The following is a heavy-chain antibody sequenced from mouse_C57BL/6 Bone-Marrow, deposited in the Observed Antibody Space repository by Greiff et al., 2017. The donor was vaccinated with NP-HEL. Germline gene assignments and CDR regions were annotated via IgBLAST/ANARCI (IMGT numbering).Heavy chain of an antibody. CDR1: GYTFTSYG. CDR2: IYPRSGNT. Sequence: QVQLQQSGAELARPGASVKLSCKASGYTFTSYGISWVKQRTGQGLEWIGEIYPRSGNTYYNEKFKGKATLTADKSSSTAYMELRSLTSEDSGVYFCARSGGKGGYFDYWGQGTTLTVSS. V-gene: IGHV1-81*01. J-gene: IGHJ2*01. CDR3: ARSGGKGGYFDY. D-gene: IGHD2-1*01.